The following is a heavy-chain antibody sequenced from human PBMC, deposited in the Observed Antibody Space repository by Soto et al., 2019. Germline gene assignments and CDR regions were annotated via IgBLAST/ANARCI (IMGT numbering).Heavy chain of an antibody. Sequence: EVHLVESGGGLVQPVGSLRLSCAASVFTFSSYSMNWVRQAPGKGLEVDSYIRSRRSTIYYADSVKGRFTIYRDNAMNSMYLQMTRLRDEDTAVYYCARDYGSSSWQPPAYYYGMDVWGQGTTVTVSS. CDR2: IRSRRSTI. V-gene: IGHV3-48*02. CDR1: VFTFSSYS. J-gene: IGHJ6*02. D-gene: IGHD6-13*01. CDR3: ARDYGSSSWQPPAYYYGMDV.